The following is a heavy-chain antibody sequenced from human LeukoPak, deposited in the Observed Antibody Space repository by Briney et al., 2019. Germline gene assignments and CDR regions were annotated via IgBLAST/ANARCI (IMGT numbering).Heavy chain of an antibody. CDR2: INREGSST. Sequence: GGSLRLSCAASGFTLSSYWMHWVRQAPGKGLVWVSRINREGSSTSYADSVKGRFTISRDNAKNTLYLQMNSLRAEDTAVYYCARETIVRGEYYFDYWGQGTLVTVSS. J-gene: IGHJ4*02. V-gene: IGHV3-74*01. CDR3: ARETIVRGEYYFDY. D-gene: IGHD3-10*01. CDR1: GFTLSSYW.